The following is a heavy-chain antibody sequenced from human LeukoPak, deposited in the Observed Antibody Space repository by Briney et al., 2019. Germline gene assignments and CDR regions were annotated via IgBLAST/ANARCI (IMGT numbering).Heavy chain of an antibody. CDR3: ARDTSCSYDY. D-gene: IGHD1-26*01. CDR1: GYTFTSYG. J-gene: IGHJ4*02. V-gene: IGHV1-18*01. CDR2: ISAYNGNT. Sequence: ASVKVSCKASGYTFTSYGISWVRQAPGQGLEWMGWISAYNGNTNYAQKLQGRATMTTDTSTSTAYMELRGVRSEDTGVYYCARDTSCSYDYWGQGTLVTVSS.